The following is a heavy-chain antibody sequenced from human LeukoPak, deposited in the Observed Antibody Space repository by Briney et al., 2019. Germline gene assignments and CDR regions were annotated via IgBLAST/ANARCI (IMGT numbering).Heavy chain of an antibody. V-gene: IGHV4-39*07. Sequence: SETLSLTCTVSGGSISSSRYYWGWIRQPPGKGLEWIGSIYYSGSIYYNPSLKSRVTISVDTSKNQFSLKLSSVTAADTAVYYCARFRDGYNYVADYWGQGTLVTVSS. CDR1: GGSISSSRYY. CDR2: IYYSGSI. J-gene: IGHJ4*02. D-gene: IGHD5-24*01. CDR3: ARFRDGYNYVADY.